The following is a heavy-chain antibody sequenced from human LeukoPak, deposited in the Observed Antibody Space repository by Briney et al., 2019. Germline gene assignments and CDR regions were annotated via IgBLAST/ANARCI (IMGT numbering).Heavy chain of an antibody. D-gene: IGHD2-15*01. CDR1: GFTFSSYA. V-gene: IGHV3-23*01. Sequence: PGGSLRLSCAASGFTFSSYAMSWVRQAPGKGLEWVSAISGSGGSTYYADSVKGRFTTSRDNAKNSLYLQMNSLRAEDSAVYYCAREHSEAFDIWGQGTMVTVSS. CDR2: ISGSGGST. J-gene: IGHJ3*02. CDR3: AREHSEAFDI.